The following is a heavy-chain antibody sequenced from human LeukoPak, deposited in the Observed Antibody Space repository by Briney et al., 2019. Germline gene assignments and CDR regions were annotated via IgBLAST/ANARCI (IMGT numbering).Heavy chain of an antibody. CDR1: GGSISNFY. CDR3: ARDLPSYYFDSGNMFDP. Sequence: SETLSLTCTVSGGSISNFYWSWIRQPPGKGLEWIGRIYSSGRTNYNSSLKSRVAMSIDTSNNQFSLKLSSVTAADTAVYYCARDLPSYYFDSGNMFDPWGQGALVTVSS. V-gene: IGHV4-4*07. D-gene: IGHD3-10*01. CDR2: IYSSGRT. J-gene: IGHJ5*02.